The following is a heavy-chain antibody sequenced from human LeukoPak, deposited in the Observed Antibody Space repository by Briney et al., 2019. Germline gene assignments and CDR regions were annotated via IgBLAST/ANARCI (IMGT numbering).Heavy chain of an antibody. J-gene: IGHJ4*02. CDR1: GGSFSGYY. CDR2: IYYSGST. CDR3: ARGIQDYYDSSGPFDY. D-gene: IGHD3-22*01. V-gene: IGHV4-34*01. Sequence: SETLSLTCAVYGGSFSGYYWSWIRQPPGKGLEWIGSIYYSGSTYYNPSLKSRVTISVDTSKNQFSLKLSSVTAADTAVYYCARGIQDYYDSSGPFDYWGQGTLVTVSS.